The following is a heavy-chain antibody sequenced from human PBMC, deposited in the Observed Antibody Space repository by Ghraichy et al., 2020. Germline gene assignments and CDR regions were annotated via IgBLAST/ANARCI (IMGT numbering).Heavy chain of an antibody. J-gene: IGHJ4*02. CDR3: ARWHHDDHYFDS. CDR2: TYYMSGWNK. CDR1: GDSVSSNTFA. V-gene: IGHV6-1*01. Sequence: TLSLTCGISGDSVSSNTFAWNWIRQSPSRGLEWLGRTYYMSGWNKQYAVSVKSRINITADTSENQVSLQLDSVTPEDTAVYYCARWHHDDHYFDSWGQGTLVTVSS. D-gene: IGHD1-1*01.